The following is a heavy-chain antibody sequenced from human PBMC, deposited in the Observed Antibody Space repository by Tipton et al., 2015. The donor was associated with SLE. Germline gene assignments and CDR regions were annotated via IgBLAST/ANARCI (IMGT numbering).Heavy chain of an antibody. CDR1: GGSISSSSYY. J-gene: IGHJ2*01. Sequence: LRLSCTVSGGSISSSSYYWGWIRQPPGKGLEWIGSIYYSGSTYYNPSLKSRVTISVDTSKNQFSLKLSSVTAADTAVYYCARDLARIAVAGTSWYFDLWGRGTLVTVSS. V-gene: IGHV4-39*07. D-gene: IGHD6-19*01. CDR3: ARDLARIAVAGTSWYFDL. CDR2: IYYSGST.